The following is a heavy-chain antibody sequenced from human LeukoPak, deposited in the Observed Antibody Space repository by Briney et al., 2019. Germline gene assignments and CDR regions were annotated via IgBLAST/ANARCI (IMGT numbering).Heavy chain of an antibody. CDR1: GFTFSNTW. D-gene: IGHD3-10*02. CDR3: ARDRYYVPDY. V-gene: IGHV3-74*03. J-gene: IGHJ4*02. Sequence: GGSLRLYCAASGFTFSNTWMHWVRQAPGKGLVWVSRIHSDGISTTYADSVKGRFTISRDNAKNTLYLQMNSLRAEDTAVYYCARDRYYVPDYWGQGTLVTVSS. CDR2: IHSDGIST.